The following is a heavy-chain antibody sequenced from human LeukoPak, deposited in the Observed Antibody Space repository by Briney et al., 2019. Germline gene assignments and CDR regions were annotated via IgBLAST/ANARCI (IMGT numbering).Heavy chain of an antibody. CDR1: GGSISNFY. CDR3: ASVGGCYRLLDY. J-gene: IGHJ4*02. CDR2: IYYSGST. V-gene: IGHV4-59*01. Sequence: SETLSLTRSVSGGSISNFYWSWIRQPPGKGLEWIGYIYYSGSTNYNPSLNSRVTISVDTSKNQFSLTLSSVTAAGAAVYDCASVGGCYRLLDYWGWGTLVTVSA. D-gene: IGHD2-15*01.